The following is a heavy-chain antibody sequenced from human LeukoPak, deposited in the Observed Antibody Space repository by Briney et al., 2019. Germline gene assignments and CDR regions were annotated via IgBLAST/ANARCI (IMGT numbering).Heavy chain of an antibody. V-gene: IGHV3-23*01. Sequence: GGSLRLSCAASGFTFSSYAMSWVRHAPGKGLEWVSDIRGSGISTYYADSVKGRFTISRDNSKNTLYLQMNSQRAEDTAVYYCAKVPYDRTGYYYFDYWGQGTLVTVSS. D-gene: IGHD3-22*01. CDR1: GFTFSSYA. CDR2: IRGSGIST. CDR3: AKVPYDRTGYYYFDY. J-gene: IGHJ4*02.